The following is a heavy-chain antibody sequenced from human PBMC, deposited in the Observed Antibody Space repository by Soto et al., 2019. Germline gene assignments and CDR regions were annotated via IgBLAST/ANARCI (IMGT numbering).Heavy chain of an antibody. Sequence: GESLKISCKGSGYSFTSYWIGWVRQMPGKGLEWMGIIYPGDSDTRYSPSFQGQVTISADKSISTAYLQWSSLKASDTAMYYCARGSSGWRGYYYYYGMDVWGQGTTVTVSS. CDR3: ARGSSGWRGYYYYYGMDV. CDR2: IYPGDSDT. V-gene: IGHV5-51*01. CDR1: GYSFTSYW. D-gene: IGHD6-19*01. J-gene: IGHJ6*02.